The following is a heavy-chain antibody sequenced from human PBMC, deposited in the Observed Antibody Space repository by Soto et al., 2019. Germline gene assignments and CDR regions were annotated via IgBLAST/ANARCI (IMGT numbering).Heavy chain of an antibody. CDR3: ARTPTYCSGGSCYGPAFDI. J-gene: IGHJ3*02. D-gene: IGHD2-15*01. CDR2: IYSGGST. CDR1: GSTSGNIY. V-gene: IGHV3-53*04. Sequence: GGPLRLPSKALGSTSGNIYSSWVRKAQGKGLEWVSVIYSGGSTYYADSVKGRFTISRHNSKNTLYLQMNSLRAEDTAVYYCARTPTYCSGGSCYGPAFDIWGQGTMVTVSS.